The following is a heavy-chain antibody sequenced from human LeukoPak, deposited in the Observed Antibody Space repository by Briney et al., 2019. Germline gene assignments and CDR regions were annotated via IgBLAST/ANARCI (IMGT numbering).Heavy chain of an antibody. Sequence: ASVKVSCKASGGTFSSYAISWVRQAPGQGLEWMGRIIPIFGIANYAQKFQGRVTITADKSTSTAYMELSSLRSEDTAVYYCAALDASSGRLWGQGILVTVSS. CDR1: GGTFSSYA. CDR2: IIPIFGIA. D-gene: IGHD6-19*01. V-gene: IGHV1-69*04. CDR3: AALDASSGRL. J-gene: IGHJ4*02.